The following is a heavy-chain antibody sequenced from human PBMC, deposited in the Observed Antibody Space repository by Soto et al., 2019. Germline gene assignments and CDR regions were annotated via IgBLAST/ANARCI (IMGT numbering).Heavy chain of an antibody. D-gene: IGHD2-21*02. CDR1: GGSISYEYYH. Sequence: SETLSPTCTVSGGSISYEYYHWTWIRQSPGKGLEWIGYIHYSGSIIYNPSFKSRVTISVDTSKNQFSLQLSSVTAADTAVYFCAREDDGGDRDYYGLDVWGQGTTVT. CDR3: AREDDGGDRDYYGLDV. V-gene: IGHV4-30-4*01. CDR2: IHYSGSI. J-gene: IGHJ6*02.